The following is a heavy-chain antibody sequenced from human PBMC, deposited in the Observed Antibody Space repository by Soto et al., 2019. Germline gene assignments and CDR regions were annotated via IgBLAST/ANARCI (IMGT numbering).Heavy chain of an antibody. CDR2: IYLDDDK. CDR1: GFSLSTSGVG. CDR3: AHSRGSDDFDY. V-gene: IGHV2-5*02. J-gene: IGHJ4*02. D-gene: IGHD3-10*01. Sequence: QITLKESGPTLVKPTQTLTLTCTFSGFSLSTSGVGVGWIRQPPGKALEWLALIYLDDDKRYSPSLKSRLTXTXXTSKHQVVLTMTNMDPVDTATYYCAHSRGSDDFDYWGQGTLVTVSS.